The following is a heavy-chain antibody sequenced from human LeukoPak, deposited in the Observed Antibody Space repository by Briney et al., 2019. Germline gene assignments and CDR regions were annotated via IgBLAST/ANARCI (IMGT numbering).Heavy chain of an antibody. V-gene: IGHV1-8*01. CDR3: ARGQKRGYDFWSGYYELDY. D-gene: IGHD3-3*01. J-gene: IGHJ4*02. CDR1: GYTFTSYD. Sequence: ASVRVSCKASGYTFTSYDINWVRQATGQGLEWTGWMNPNSGNTGYAQKFQGRVTMTRNTSISTAYMELSSLRSEDTAVYYCARGQKRGYDFWSGYYELDYWGQGTLVTVSS. CDR2: MNPNSGNT.